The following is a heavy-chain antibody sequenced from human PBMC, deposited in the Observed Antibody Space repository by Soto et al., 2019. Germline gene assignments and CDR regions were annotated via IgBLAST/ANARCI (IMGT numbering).Heavy chain of an antibody. CDR2: IYPGDSDT. J-gene: IGHJ4*02. Sequence: GESLKISCKGSGYSFTSYWIGWVRQMPGKGLEWMGIIYPGDSDTRYSPSFQGQVTISADKSISTAYLQWSSLKASDTAMYYCARLGDSGSYQGEFDYWGQGTLVTVSS. CDR1: GYSFTSYW. D-gene: IGHD1-26*01. V-gene: IGHV5-51*01. CDR3: ARLGDSGSYQGEFDY.